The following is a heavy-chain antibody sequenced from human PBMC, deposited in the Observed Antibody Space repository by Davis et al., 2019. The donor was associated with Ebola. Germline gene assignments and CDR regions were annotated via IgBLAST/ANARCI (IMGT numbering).Heavy chain of an antibody. V-gene: IGHV3-11*01. Sequence: GESLKISCAASGFTFSDYYMNWIRQAPGKGLECISYISSSGSSIYYADSVKGRFTISRDNAKNSLYLQMNSLRAEDTAFYYCARHQYDSSGSYYFHFWGQGTLVTVSS. D-gene: IGHD3-22*01. CDR1: GFTFSDYY. CDR3: ARHQYDSSGSYYFHF. CDR2: ISSSGSSI. J-gene: IGHJ4*02.